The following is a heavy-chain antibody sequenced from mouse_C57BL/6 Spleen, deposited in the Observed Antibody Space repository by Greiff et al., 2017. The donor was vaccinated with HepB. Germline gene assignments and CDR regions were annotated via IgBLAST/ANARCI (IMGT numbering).Heavy chain of an antibody. CDR3: AGRDYDDGDWYFDV. CDR1: GFTFSDYG. D-gene: IGHD2-4*01. Sequence: EVMLVESGGGLVKPGGSLKLSCAASGFTFSDYGMHWVRQAPEKGLEWVAYISSGSSTIYYADTVKGRFTISRDNAKNTLFLQMTSLRSEDTAMYYCAGRDYDDGDWYFDVWGTGTTVTVSS. CDR2: ISSGSSTI. J-gene: IGHJ1*03. V-gene: IGHV5-17*01.